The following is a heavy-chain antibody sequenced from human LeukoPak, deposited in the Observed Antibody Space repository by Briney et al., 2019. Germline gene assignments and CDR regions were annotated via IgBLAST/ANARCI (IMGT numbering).Heavy chain of an antibody. CDR3: ARLYYYDSSGYYPRPGAIDY. Sequence: GESLKISCKGSGNSFTSYWIGWVRQMPGKGLEWMGIIYPRDSDTRYSPSFQGQVTISADKSISTAYLQWSSLKASDTAMYYCARLYYYDSSGYYPRPGAIDYWGQGTLVTVSS. D-gene: IGHD3-22*01. CDR1: GNSFTSYW. CDR2: IYPRDSDT. J-gene: IGHJ4*02. V-gene: IGHV5-51*01.